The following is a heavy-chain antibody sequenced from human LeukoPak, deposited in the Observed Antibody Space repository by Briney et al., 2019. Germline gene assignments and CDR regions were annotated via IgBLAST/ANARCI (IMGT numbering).Heavy chain of an antibody. J-gene: IGHJ4*02. CDR3: ARAGGFRRELHLDY. D-gene: IGHD1-26*01. V-gene: IGHV3-33*01. Sequence: GRSLRLSCAASGFTFSSYGMHWVRQAPGKGLEWVAVIWYDGSNKYYADSVKGRFTISRDNSKNTLYLQMNSPRAEDTAVYYCARAGGFRRELHLDYWGQGTLVTVSS. CDR2: IWYDGSNK. CDR1: GFTFSSYG.